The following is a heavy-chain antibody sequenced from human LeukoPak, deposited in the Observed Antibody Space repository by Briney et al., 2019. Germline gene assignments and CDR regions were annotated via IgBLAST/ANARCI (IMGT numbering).Heavy chain of an antibody. Sequence: SETLSLTCTVSGGSISSYYWSWIRQPPGKGLEWIGYIYYSGSTNCNPSLKSRVTISVDTSKNQFSLKLSSVTAADTAVYYCASAVYGDYVDYWGQGTLVTVSS. CDR1: GGSISSYY. D-gene: IGHD4-17*01. V-gene: IGHV4-59*01. J-gene: IGHJ4*02. CDR3: ASAVYGDYVDY. CDR2: IYYSGST.